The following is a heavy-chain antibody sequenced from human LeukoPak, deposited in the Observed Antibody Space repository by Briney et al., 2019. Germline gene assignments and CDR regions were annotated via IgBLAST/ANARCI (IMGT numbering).Heavy chain of an antibody. CDR3: ARYYYDSSGYYPYYYYYMDV. V-gene: IGHV3-7*01. J-gene: IGHJ6*03. CDR2: IKQDGSEK. D-gene: IGHD3-22*01. CDR1: GFTFSSYW. Sequence: GGSLRLSCAVSGFTFSSYWMSWVRQAPGKGLEWVANIKQDGSEKYYVDSVKGRFTISRDNAKNSLYLQMNSLRAEDTAVYYCARYYYDSSGYYPYYYYYMDVWGKGTTVTVSS.